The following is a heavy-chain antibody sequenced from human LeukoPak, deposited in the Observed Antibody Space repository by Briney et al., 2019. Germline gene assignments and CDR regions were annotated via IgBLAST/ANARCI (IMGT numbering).Heavy chain of an antibody. CDR1: GFTFSSYD. V-gene: IGHV3-13*01. J-gene: IGHJ4*02. D-gene: IGHD2-15*01. Sequence: GGSLRLSCAASGFTFSSYDMHWVRQATGKGLEWVSAIGTAGDTYYPGSVKGRFTISRENAKNSLYLQMNSLRAGDTAVYYCAGDRGGGYFDYWGQGTLVTVSS. CDR3: AGDRGGGYFDY. CDR2: IGTAGDT.